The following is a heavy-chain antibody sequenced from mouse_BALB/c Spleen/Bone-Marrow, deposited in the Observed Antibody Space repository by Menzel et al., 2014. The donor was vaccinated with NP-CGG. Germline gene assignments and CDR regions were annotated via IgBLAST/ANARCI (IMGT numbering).Heavy chain of an antibody. CDR1: GFTFSSFG. J-gene: IGHJ4*01. V-gene: IGHV5-17*02. CDR3: ARTTMITTGYYYAMDY. D-gene: IGHD2-4*01. CDR2: ISSGSSTI. Sequence: EVKLQESGGGLVQPGGSRKVSCAASGFTFSSFGMYWVRQAPEKGLEWVAYISSGSSTIYYADTVKGRFTISRDNPMNTLFLQMTSLRSEDTAMYYCARTTMITTGYYYAMDYRGQGTPLPVSS.